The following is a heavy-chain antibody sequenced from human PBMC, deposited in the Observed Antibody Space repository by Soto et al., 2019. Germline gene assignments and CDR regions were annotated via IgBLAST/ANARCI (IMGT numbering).Heavy chain of an antibody. D-gene: IGHD1-1*01. CDR1: GGSISSYY. CDR3: ARHYPTGNNWNYFYY. J-gene: IGHJ4*02. Sequence: PSETLSLTCTVSGGSISSYYWGWIRQPPGKGLEWIGYIFYSGSTKYNPSLQSRVTISVDTSKNHFSLKVTSVTAADTAVYFCARHYPTGNNWNYFYYWGRGALVTVSS. V-gene: IGHV4-59*08. CDR2: IFYSGST.